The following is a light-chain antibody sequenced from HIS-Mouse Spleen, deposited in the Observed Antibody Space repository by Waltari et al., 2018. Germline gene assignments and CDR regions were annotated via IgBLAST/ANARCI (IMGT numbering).Light chain of an antibody. CDR1: ALPKKY. CDR3: YSTDSSGNHRV. J-gene: IGLJ2*01. Sequence: SYELTQPPSVSVSPGQTARITCSGDALPKKYAYWYQQKSGQAPVLVIYEDSKRTSGIPERFAGYSSGTMATLTISGAQVEDEADYYCYSTDSSGNHRVFGGGTKLTVL. CDR2: EDS. V-gene: IGLV3-10*01.